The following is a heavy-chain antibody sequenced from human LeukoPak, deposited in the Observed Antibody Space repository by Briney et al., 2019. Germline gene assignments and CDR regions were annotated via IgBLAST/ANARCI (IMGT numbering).Heavy chain of an antibody. V-gene: IGHV3-74*01. CDR3: LTIVETTFDAFDI. D-gene: IGHD2/OR15-2a*01. CDR2: INPDDKSA. CDR1: GFTFGDYA. J-gene: IGHJ3*02. Sequence: GGSLRLSCAASGFTFGDYAMHWVRQAPGKGLVWVSRINPDDKSASYADSVKGRFTIARDDARKTLYLQMNSLRAEDTAVYYCLTIVETTFDAFDIWGQGTMVTVSS.